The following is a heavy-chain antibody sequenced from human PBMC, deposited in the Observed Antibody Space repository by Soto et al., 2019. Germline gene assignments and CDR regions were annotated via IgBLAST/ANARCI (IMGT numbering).Heavy chain of an antibody. V-gene: IGHV3-66*01. CDR2: ISSGGST. CDR3: ARDTFGGAYDFWH. Sequence: EVQLVESGGGLVQPGGSLRLSCAASGFTVSNFYMTWVRQAPGKGLEWVSVISSGGSTNYADSVKGRFTISRDNSKNTLYLEMNSLRAGDTAVYYCARDTFGGAYDFWHGGQGTLVTVSS. CDR1: GFTVSNFY. D-gene: IGHD3-3*01. J-gene: IGHJ4*02.